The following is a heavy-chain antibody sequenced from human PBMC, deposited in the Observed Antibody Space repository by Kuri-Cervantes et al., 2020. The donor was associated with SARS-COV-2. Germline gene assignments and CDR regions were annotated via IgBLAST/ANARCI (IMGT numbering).Heavy chain of an antibody. CDR2: IIPMFGTA. J-gene: IGHJ4*02. CDR3: ATTTKYELSWGSIGPYDY. V-gene: IGHV1-69*13. Sequence: SVKVSCKASGDSFSSYSFNWVRQAPGQGLEWMGGIIPMFGTADYAQKFQGKVTVTADESTSTVYMELTSLRSDDTAVYYCATTTKYELSWGSIGPYDYWGQGTLVTVSS. D-gene: IGHD3-16*01. CDR1: GDSFSSYS.